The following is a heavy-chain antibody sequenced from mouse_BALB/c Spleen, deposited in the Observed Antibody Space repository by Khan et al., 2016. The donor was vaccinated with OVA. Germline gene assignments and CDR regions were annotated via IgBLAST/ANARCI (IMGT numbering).Heavy chain of an antibody. V-gene: IGHV5-6*01. CDR1: GFTFSTYG. Sequence: EVELVESGGDLVKPGGSLKLSCAASGFTFSTYGMSWVRPTPDKRLEWVAAISTGGSYSYYPDSVTGLFTISRDNAKKTMYQQMSCLKSADTVMYYCTILSYYNNREGFAYWGQGTLVTVSA. CDR3: TILSYYNNREGFAY. J-gene: IGHJ3*01. D-gene: IGHD1-1*01. CDR2: ISTGGSYS.